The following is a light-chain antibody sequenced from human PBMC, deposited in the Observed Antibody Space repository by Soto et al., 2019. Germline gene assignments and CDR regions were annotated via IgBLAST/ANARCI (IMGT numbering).Light chain of an antibody. CDR2: GYT. CDR3: QSYDSDLSAWV. Sequence: QSVLTQPPSVSGAPGPTVTISCAGTSSNIGSNYDVHWYQHLPGTAPKLLIFGYTNRPSGVSDRFSGSKSGTSASLAITGLQSEDEAAYYCQSYDSDLSAWVFGGGTKVTVL. J-gene: IGLJ3*02. V-gene: IGLV1-40*01. CDR1: SSNIGSNYD.